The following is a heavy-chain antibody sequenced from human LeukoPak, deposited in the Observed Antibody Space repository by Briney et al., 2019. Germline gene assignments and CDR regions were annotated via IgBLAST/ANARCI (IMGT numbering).Heavy chain of an antibody. CDR1: GDRLTSSS. D-gene: IGHD3-10*01. CDR3: AKHREGFRESPCPFDP. Sequence: NRGEPLHISCKASGDRLTSSSIGGARQLPGKGLEWMGIIYTGDSDTRYSPSFQGQVTISADQSISPAYLQWGSLKASDTAMYYCAKHREGFRESPCPFDPWGQGTLVTVPS. V-gene: IGHV5-51*01. J-gene: IGHJ5*02. CDR2: IYTGDSDT.